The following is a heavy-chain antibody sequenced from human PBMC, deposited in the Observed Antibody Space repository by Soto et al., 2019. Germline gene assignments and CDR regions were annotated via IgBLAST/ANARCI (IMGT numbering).Heavy chain of an antibody. CDR1: GFTFSSYA. J-gene: IGHJ5*02. D-gene: IGHD6-13*01. V-gene: IGHV3-21*01. Sequence: PGGSLRLSCAASGFTFSSYAMSWARQAPGKGLEWVSTISSNSAYIYYTDALRGRFTISRDNAKNSLHLQMNSLRAEDTAVYYCTRDASRDSSARGWFDPWGPGTLVTVSS. CDR2: ISSNSAYI. CDR3: TRDASRDSSARGWFDP.